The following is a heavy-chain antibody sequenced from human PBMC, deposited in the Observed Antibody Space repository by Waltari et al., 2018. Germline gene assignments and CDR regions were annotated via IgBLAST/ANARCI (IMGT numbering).Heavy chain of an antibody. J-gene: IGHJ4*02. CDR3: ASYSKGDY. D-gene: IGHD4-4*01. Sequence: QVQLQESGPGLVKPSETLSLTCTVSGGSLSSYYWSWIRQPPGKGLGWIGYIYYSGSTNYNPAPKWRVTISVDTSKNQFSLKLSSVTAADTAVYYCASYSKGDYGGQGTLVTVSS. V-gene: IGHV4-59*01. CDR2: IYYSGST. CDR1: GGSLSSYY.